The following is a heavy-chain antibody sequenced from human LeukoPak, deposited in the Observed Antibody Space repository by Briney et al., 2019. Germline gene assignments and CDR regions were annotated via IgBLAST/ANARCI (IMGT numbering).Heavy chain of an antibody. J-gene: IGHJ3*02. CDR2: IYHSGST. CDR1: RGSISRGGYY. CDR3: ARDEDSSSWYSAFDI. V-gene: IGHV4-30-2*01. Sequence: PSQTLSLTCTVSRGSISRGGYYWSWIRQPPGKGREWIGYIYHSGSTYYNPSHKSRVTISVDRSKNQFSLKLSSVTAADTAVYYCARDEDSSSWYSAFDIWGQGRMVTVSS. D-gene: IGHD6-13*01.